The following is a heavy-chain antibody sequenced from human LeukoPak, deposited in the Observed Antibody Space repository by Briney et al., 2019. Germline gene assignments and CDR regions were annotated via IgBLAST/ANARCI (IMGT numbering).Heavy chain of an antibody. CDR1: GFTVSSNY. Sequence: GGSLRLSCAASGFTVSSNYISWVRQAPGKGLEWISFTGSSTIQYADSVTGRFTISRDNAKNSLYLQMNSLRVEDTAVYYCASSKWFYFDSWGQGTLVTVSS. J-gene: IGHJ4*02. CDR3: ASSKWFYFDS. CDR2: TGSSTI. V-gene: IGHV3-69-1*02. D-gene: IGHD3-22*01.